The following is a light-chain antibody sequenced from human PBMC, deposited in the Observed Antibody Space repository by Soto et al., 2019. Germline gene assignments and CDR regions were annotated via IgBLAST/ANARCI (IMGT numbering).Light chain of an antibody. CDR1: SSDVGNYDY. CDR3: SSYTSTSTLWV. V-gene: IGLV2-14*01. J-gene: IGLJ3*02. Sequence: QSALTQPPSASGSPGQSVTISCTGVSSDVGNYDYVSWYQQHPGKAPKLMIHEVSNRPSGVSYRFSGSKSGNTASLTISGLQAEDEADYYCSSYTSTSTLWVFGGGTKVTVL. CDR2: EVS.